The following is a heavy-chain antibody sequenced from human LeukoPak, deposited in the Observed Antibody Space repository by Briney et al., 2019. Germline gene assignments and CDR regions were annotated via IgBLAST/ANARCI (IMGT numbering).Heavy chain of an antibody. J-gene: IGHJ4*02. D-gene: IGHD4-17*01. Sequence: ASVKVSCKASGYTFTGYYMHWVRQAPGQGLEWMGRINPNSGGTNYAQKFQGRVTMTRDTSISTAYMELSRLRSDDTAVYYCAQECTVTTICLSSSSFDYWGQGTLVTVSS. CDR1: GYTFTGYY. V-gene: IGHV1-2*06. CDR3: AQECTVTTICLSSSSFDY. CDR2: INPNSGGT.